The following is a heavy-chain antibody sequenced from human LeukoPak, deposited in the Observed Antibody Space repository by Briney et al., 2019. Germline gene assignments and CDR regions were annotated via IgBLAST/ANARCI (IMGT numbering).Heavy chain of an antibody. V-gene: IGHV3-7*03. Sequence: GGSLSLSCAASGFTFSLYWMNSVRRAPGKGLEWVANIKQDGSEKNYVDSVKGRFTISRDNAKNSLYLQMNNLRVEDTAMYYCAGGTGFTIKDWGQGTLVTVSS. CDR3: AGGTGFTIKD. D-gene: IGHD3-9*01. CDR2: IKQDGSEK. J-gene: IGHJ4*02. CDR1: GFTFSLYW.